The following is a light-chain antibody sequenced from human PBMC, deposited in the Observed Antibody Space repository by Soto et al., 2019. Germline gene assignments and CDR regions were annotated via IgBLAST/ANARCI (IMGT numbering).Light chain of an antibody. CDR3: TPFTTSKTYI. V-gene: IGLV2-18*02. CDR2: EVT. Sequence: QSVLTQPPSVSGSPGQSVTISCTGTGSDIGSYDRVSWYQQPPGTAPRLMIYEVTNRPSGVPDRFSGSKSGNTASLTISGLQPEDETDYYCTPFTTSKTYIFGTGTKVTVL. CDR1: GSDIGSYDR. J-gene: IGLJ1*01.